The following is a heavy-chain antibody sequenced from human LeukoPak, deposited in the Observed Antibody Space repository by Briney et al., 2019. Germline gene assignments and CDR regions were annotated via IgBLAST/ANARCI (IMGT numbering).Heavy chain of an antibody. V-gene: IGHV4-4*07. CDR2: IYTSGST. Sequence: SETLSLTCTVSGGSISGYYWSWIRQPAGKGLDWIGHIYTSGSTNYNPSLKSRVTMSVDTSRNQFSLKLSSVTAADTAVYYCARDQRGSSSSWYFDYWGQGTLVTVSS. D-gene: IGHD6-6*01. CDR3: ARDQRGSSSSWYFDY. CDR1: GGSISGYY. J-gene: IGHJ4*02.